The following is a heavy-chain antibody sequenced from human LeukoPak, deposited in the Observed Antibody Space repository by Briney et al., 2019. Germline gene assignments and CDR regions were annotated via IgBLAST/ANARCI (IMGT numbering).Heavy chain of an antibody. D-gene: IGHD6-6*01. CDR1: GFTFSSYA. J-gene: IGHJ4*02. CDR2: ISGSGGGA. V-gene: IGHV3-23*01. CDR3: AKSSSSWGLVDY. Sequence: GGSLRLSCAASGFTFSSYAMSWVRKAPGKGLEWVSAISGSGGGANYADSVKGRFTISRDNSKNTLYLQMNSLRAEDTAVYYCAKSSSSWGLVDYWGQGTLVTVSS.